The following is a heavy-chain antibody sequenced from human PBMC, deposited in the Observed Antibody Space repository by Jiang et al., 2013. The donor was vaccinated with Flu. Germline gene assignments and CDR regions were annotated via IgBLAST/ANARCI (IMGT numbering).Heavy chain of an antibody. D-gene: IGHD6-13*01. V-gene: IGHV4-59*01. CDR2: IYYSGST. Sequence: TVSRWRPLSSYYWSWIRQPPRKGLEWIGYIYYSGSTNYNPSLKSRVTISVDTSKNQFSLKLSSVTAADTAVYYCARVPSAYSSSWYGGRGYYYGMDVWGQGTTVTVSS. CDR1: RWRPLSSYY. CDR3: ARVPSAYSSSWYGGRGYYYGMDV. J-gene: IGHJ6*02.